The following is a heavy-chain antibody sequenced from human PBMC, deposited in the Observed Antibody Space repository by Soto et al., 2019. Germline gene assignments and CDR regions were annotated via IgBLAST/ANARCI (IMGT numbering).Heavy chain of an antibody. CDR1: GDSVSSNRAA. Sequence: SQPLSITCVISGDSVSSNRAAWNWIRQSPSRGLEWLGRTYYRSKWYNDYAVSVKSRITINPDTSKNQFSLQLNSVTPEDTAVYYCARAWGFSSGWYGSFSYWGQGTLVTVSS. CDR3: ARAWGFSSGWYGSFSY. J-gene: IGHJ4*02. V-gene: IGHV6-1*01. CDR2: TYYRSKWYN. D-gene: IGHD6-19*01.